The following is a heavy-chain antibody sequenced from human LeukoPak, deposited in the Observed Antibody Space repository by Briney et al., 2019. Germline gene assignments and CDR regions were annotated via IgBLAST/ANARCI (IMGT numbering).Heavy chain of an antibody. J-gene: IGHJ6*02. CDR3: AREAYYDFWSGLTNYGMDV. V-gene: IGHV4-61*08. D-gene: IGHD3-3*01. Sequence: SETLSLTCTVSGGSISSGDYYWSWIRQPPGKGLEWIGYIYYSGSTNYNPSLKSRVTISVDTSKNQFSLKLSSVTAADTAVYYCAREAYYDFWSGLTNYGMDVWGQGTTVTVSS. CDR1: GGSISSGDYY. CDR2: IYYSGST.